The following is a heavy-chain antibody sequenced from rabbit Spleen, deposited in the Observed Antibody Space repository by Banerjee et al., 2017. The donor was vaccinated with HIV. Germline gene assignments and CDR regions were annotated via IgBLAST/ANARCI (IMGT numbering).Heavy chain of an antibody. V-gene: IGHV1S40*01. D-gene: IGHD2-1*01. CDR3: ARGSATMTMVITGYYLNL. J-gene: IGHJ4*01. CDR1: GLSLSNSAY. CDR2: IYAGSSGET. Sequence: QSLEESGGDLVKPGASLTLTCTASGLSLSNSAYMCWVRQAPGKGLEWIACIYAGSSGETYYASWAKGRFTISKTSSTTVTLQMTSVTAADTATYFCARGSATMTMVITGYYLNLWGPGTLVTVS.